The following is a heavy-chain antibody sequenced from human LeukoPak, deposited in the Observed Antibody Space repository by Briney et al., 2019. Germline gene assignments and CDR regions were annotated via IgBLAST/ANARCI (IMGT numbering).Heavy chain of an antibody. J-gene: IGHJ4*02. Sequence: PGGSLRLSCTASGFTFSDYYMSWIRQAPGKGMEWVSYISSSSSYTKYADSVKGRFTISRDNAKNSLYLQMNSLRAEDTAVYYCARVGVAYGGAFSWFDYWGQGTLVTVSS. CDR3: ARVGVAYGGAFSWFDY. CDR1: GFTFSDYY. D-gene: IGHD4-23*01. CDR2: ISSSSSYT. V-gene: IGHV3-11*06.